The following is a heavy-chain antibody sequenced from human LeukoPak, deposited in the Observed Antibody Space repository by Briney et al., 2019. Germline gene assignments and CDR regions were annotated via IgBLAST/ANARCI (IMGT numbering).Heavy chain of an antibody. CDR2: ISGSDGST. Sequence: GGSLGLSCAASGFTFSSYAMSWVRQAPGKGLEWVSGISGSDGSTYYADSVKGRFTISRDNSKNTLYLQMNSLRAEDTAVYYCAKDRVGYYPYYFDYWGQGTLVTVSS. D-gene: IGHD3-22*01. J-gene: IGHJ4*02. V-gene: IGHV3-23*01. CDR1: GFTFSSYA. CDR3: AKDRVGYYPYYFDY.